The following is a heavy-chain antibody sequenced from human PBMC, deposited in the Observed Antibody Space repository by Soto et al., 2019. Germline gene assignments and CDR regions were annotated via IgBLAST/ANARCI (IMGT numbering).Heavy chain of an antibody. CDR3: ARVEGITIFGVVNPLDV. V-gene: IGHV1-46*01. J-gene: IGHJ6*02. CDR2: INPSGGST. D-gene: IGHD3-3*01. CDR1: GYTFTSYY. Sequence: GASVKVSCKASGYTFTSYYMHWLRQAPGQGLEWMGIINPSGGSTSYAQKFQGRVTMTRDTSTSTVYMELSSLRSEDTAVYYCARVEGITIFGVVNPLDVWGQGTTVTVSS.